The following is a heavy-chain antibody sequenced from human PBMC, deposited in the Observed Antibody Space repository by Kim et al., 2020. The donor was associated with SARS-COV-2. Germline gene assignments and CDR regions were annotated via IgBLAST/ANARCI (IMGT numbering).Heavy chain of an antibody. D-gene: IGHD1-20*01. J-gene: IGHJ6*01. CDR3: ARDGNAVYGMYV. Sequence: SETLSLTCNVSGESVKTSSWTWVRQPPGKALEWVGFIYYSETPKYNPGLQTRLTMSPDMSKNQSFLRVTDVTTADTAIFFCARDGNAVYGMYVWGQGTTVIVSS. CDR2: IYYSETP. CDR1: GESVKTSS. V-gene: IGHV4-59*02.